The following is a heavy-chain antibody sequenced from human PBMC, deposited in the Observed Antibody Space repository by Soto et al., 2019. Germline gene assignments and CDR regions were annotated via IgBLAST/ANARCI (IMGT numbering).Heavy chain of an antibody. D-gene: IGHD6-25*01. CDR3: AKARLPYSYYGLDV. Sequence: PGGSLRLSCAASGFTFSSYGMHWVRQAPGKGLGWVAVISYDGSNKHYADSVKGRFTISRDNSKNTLYLQMNSLRAEDRAVYYCAKARLPYSYYGLDVWGQGTTVTVSS. CDR2: ISYDGSNK. V-gene: IGHV3-30*18. J-gene: IGHJ6*02. CDR1: GFTFSSYG.